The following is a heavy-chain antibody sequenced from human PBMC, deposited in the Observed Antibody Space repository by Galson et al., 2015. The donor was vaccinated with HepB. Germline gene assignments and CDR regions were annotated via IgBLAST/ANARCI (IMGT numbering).Heavy chain of an antibody. CDR1: GGSISSYY. J-gene: IGHJ6*02. CDR3: ARQVSPVDV. V-gene: IGHV4-59*01. Sequence: SETLSLTCTVSGGSISSYYWSWIRQPPGKGLEWIGYIYYSGSTNYIPSLKSRVTISVDTSKNQFSLKLSSVTAADTAVYYCARQVSPVDVWGQGTTVTVSS. CDR2: IYYSGST.